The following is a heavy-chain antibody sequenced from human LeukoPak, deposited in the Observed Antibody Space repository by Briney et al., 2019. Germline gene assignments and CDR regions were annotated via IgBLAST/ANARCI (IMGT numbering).Heavy chain of an antibody. D-gene: IGHD6-13*01. V-gene: IGHV4-31*03. CDR2: IYYSGSP. J-gene: IGHJ6*02. Sequence: SQTLSLTCTVSGGSISSGGYYWSWIRQHPGKGLEWIGYIYYSGSPYYHPSLKSRVTISVDTSKNQFSLKLSSVTAADTAVYYCAKDSKSLAAAGTAGHSYYYYGMDVWGQGTTVTVSS. CDR1: GGSISSGGYY. CDR3: AKDSKSLAAAGTAGHSYYYYGMDV.